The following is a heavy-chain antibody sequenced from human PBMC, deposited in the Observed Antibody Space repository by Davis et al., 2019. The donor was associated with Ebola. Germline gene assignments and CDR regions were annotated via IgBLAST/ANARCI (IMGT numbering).Heavy chain of an antibody. CDR2: ISWDGEST. CDR3: TRGERYYDGSGPFVGEGAYYMDV. J-gene: IGHJ6*03. CDR1: GFTFDDYT. D-gene: IGHD3-22*01. V-gene: IGHV3-43*01. Sequence: PSETLSLTCAASGFTFDDYTIHWVRQAPGKGLEWVSLISWDGESTWYADSVKGRFTISRDNSKNSLYLQMNNLRTEDTALYYCTRGERYYDGSGPFVGEGAYYMDVWGKGTTVTVSS.